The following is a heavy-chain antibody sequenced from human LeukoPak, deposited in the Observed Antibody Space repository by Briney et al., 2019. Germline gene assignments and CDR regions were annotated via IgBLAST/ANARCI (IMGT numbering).Heavy chain of an antibody. D-gene: IGHD6-13*01. Sequence: KTSETLSLTCTVSGGSISSYYWSWIRQPPGKGLEWIGYIYYSGSTNYNPSLKSRVTISVDTSKNQFSLELSSVTAADTAVYYCAREGQQLVRGWFDPWGQGTLVTVSS. J-gene: IGHJ5*02. CDR3: AREGQQLVRGWFDP. CDR2: IYYSGST. V-gene: IGHV4-59*01. CDR1: GGSISSYY.